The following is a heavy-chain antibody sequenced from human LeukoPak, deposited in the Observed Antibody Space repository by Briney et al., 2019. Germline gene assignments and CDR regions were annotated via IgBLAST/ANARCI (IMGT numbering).Heavy chain of an antibody. J-gene: IGHJ3*02. CDR2: IYPGDSDT. CDR3: ARITHVNYYDSSGYYYSHFDAFDI. CDR1: GYSFTSYW. Sequence: GESLKISCKGSGYSFTSYWIGWVRQMPGKGLEWMGIIYPGDSDTRYSPSFQGQVTISADKSISTAYLQWSSLKASDTAMYYCARITHVNYYDSSGYYYSHFDAFDIWGQGTMVTVSS. D-gene: IGHD3-22*01. V-gene: IGHV5-51*01.